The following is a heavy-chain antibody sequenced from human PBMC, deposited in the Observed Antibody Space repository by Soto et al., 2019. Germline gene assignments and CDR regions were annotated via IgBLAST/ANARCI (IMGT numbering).Heavy chain of an antibody. Sequence: SETMCVSWTVSSGSITSIAYYCGWIRQPPGKGLEWIGSIYYSGNTYYNPSLKSRVTISVDTSKNQFSLKLSSVTAADTAVYYCARIDYGYYGDGYWGQGTQVTVSS. CDR2: IYYSGNT. CDR3: ARIDYGYYGDGY. J-gene: IGHJ4*02. D-gene: IGHD4-17*01. V-gene: IGHV4-39*01. CDR1: SGSITSIAYY.